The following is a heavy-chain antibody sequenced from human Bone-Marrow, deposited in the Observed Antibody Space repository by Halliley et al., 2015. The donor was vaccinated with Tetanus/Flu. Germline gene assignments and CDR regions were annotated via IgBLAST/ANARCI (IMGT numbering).Heavy chain of an antibody. J-gene: IGHJ3*02. CDR3: AREGAVAAGCYSSSCDAFDI. Sequence: SNGYYIYYADSLRGRFTISRDNAKNSLYLQMNNLRAEDTAVYYCAREGAVAAGCYSSSCDAFDIWGQGTMVTVSS. D-gene: IGHD2-15*01. CDR2: SNGYYI. V-gene: IGHV3-21*01.